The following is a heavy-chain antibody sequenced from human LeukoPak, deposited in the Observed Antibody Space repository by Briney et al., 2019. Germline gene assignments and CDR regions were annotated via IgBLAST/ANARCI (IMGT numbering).Heavy chain of an antibody. J-gene: IGHJ4*02. CDR2: IYITGST. D-gene: IGHD3-22*01. V-gene: IGHV4-61*02. CDR3: ARDTYYYDSSGYYLGVDY. CDR1: VGSISSSSYY. Sequence: SQSLSLTPTVSVGSISSSSYYWSWIRHPPGKRLEWIWRIYITGSTNYNPSLKSRVTMSVDTSKNQFSLKLSSVTAADTAVYCCARDTYYYDSSGYYLGVDYWGQGTLVTVSS.